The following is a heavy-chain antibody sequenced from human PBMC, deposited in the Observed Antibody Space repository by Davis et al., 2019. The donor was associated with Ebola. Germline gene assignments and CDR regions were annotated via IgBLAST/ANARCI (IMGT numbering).Heavy chain of an antibody. D-gene: IGHD4/OR15-4a*01. J-gene: IGHJ4*02. Sequence: PGGSLRLSCAASGFTFSSYDMSCVRQAPGKGLEWVSGISGSGGSTYYADSVKGRFTISRDNSKNTLVLQMNSLRAEDTAVYYCAKETHYGGDYGGQGTLVTVSS. CDR2: ISGSGGST. CDR3: AKETHYGGDY. CDR1: GFTFSSYD. V-gene: IGHV3-23*01.